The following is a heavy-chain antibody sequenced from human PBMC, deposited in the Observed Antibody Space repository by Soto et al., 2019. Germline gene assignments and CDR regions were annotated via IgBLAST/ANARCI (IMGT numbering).Heavy chain of an antibody. CDR1: GFTFSGSA. J-gene: IGHJ4*02. CDR2: IRSKANSYAT. V-gene: IGHV3-73*01. CDR3: TRLDSTMHDY. D-gene: IGHD3-10*01. Sequence: GGSLRLSCAASGFTFSGSAMHWVRQASGKGLEWVGRIRSKANSYATAYAASVKGRFTISRDDSRNTAYLQMNSLKTEDTAVYYCTRLDSTMHDYWGQGTLVTVSS.